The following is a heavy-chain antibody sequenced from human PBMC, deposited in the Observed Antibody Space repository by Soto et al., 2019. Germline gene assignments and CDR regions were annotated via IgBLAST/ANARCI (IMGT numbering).Heavy chain of an antibody. CDR2: IYLSGTF. CDR3: VRSVPAATWQYSGMDV. Sequence: QVRLQESSPGLVEPSGSLSLTCAVSGASVSSSRCWSWVRQAPGKGLERIGEIYLSGTFNYNPSLASRVYVSVDKSRNQLSLNLKSVTAADTAVYDCVRSVPAATWQYSGMDVWGQGTTVTVSS. D-gene: IGHD2-2*01. J-gene: IGHJ6*02. V-gene: IGHV4-4*02. CDR1: GASVSSSRC.